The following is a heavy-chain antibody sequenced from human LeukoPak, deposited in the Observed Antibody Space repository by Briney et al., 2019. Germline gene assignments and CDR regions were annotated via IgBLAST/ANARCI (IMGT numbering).Heavy chain of an antibody. CDR3: AKEGYSSSWFESAFDI. V-gene: IGHV3-9*01. D-gene: IGHD6-13*01. CDR1: GFTFDDYA. CDR2: ISWNSGSI. J-gene: IGHJ3*02. Sequence: GGSLRLSCAASGFTFDDYAMHWVRQAPGKGLEWVSGISWNSGSIGYADSVKGRFTISRDNAKNSLYLQMNSLRAEDTALYYCAKEGYSSSWFESAFDIWGQGTMVTVSS.